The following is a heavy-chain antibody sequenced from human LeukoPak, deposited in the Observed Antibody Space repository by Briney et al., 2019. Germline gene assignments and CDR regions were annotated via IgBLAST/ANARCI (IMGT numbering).Heavy chain of an antibody. V-gene: IGHV3-21*01. CDR3: ARDGPLVPTIFGTFDP. D-gene: IGHD3-3*01. CDR2: ISSSSSHI. CDR1: EFTFSSYT. J-gene: IGHJ5*02. Sequence: PGGSLRLSCAASEFTFSSYTMNWVRQAPGKGLEWVSVISSSSSHIYYADSVKGRFTISRDNAKNSLYLQMNSLRAEDTAVYYCARDGPLVPTIFGTFDPWGQGTLVTVSS.